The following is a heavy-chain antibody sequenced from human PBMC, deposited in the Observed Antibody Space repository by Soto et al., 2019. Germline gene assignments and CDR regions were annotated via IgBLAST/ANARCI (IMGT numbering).Heavy chain of an antibody. J-gene: IGHJ6*02. D-gene: IGHD3-10*01. CDR2: IYYSGST. Sequence: SETLSLTCTVSGGSISSSSYYWGWIRQPPGKGLEWIGSIYYSGSTYYNPSLKSRVTISVDTSKNQFSLKLSSVTAADTAVYYCARGVWFGELWYYYYGMDVRGQGTTVTVSS. CDR3: ARGVWFGELWYYYYGMDV. CDR1: GGSISSSSYY. V-gene: IGHV4-39*01.